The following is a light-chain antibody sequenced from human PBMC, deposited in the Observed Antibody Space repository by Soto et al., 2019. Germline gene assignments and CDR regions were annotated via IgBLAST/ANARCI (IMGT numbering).Light chain of an antibody. CDR2: DAS. J-gene: IGKJ2*01. CDR3: QQFGTSFPYT. V-gene: IGKV3-20*01. Sequence: EIVLTQSPGTLSLSPGERATLTCRASQSVSSSYLVWYQQKPGQAPRLLMYDASSRATGIPDRFSGSGSGTDFSLTISRLELADFSVYYCQQFGTSFPYTFGQGTKLDIK. CDR1: QSVSSSY.